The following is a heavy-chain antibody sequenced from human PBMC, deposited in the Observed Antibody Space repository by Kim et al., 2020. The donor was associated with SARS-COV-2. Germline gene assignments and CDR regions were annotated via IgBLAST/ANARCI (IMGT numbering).Heavy chain of an antibody. V-gene: IGHV1-3*01. CDR1: GYTFSDYA. CDR2: INAGNGNT. CDR3: ARGLYCSGGGCYSGVDY. D-gene: IGHD2-15*01. J-gene: IGHJ4*02. Sequence: ASVKVSCKTSGYTFSDYAIHWVRQAPGQRLEWMGWINAGNGNTENSQKFQGRVTITSDTSANTAYMELSSLRSEDTAVYYCARGLYCSGGGCYSGVDYWGQGTLVTVSS.